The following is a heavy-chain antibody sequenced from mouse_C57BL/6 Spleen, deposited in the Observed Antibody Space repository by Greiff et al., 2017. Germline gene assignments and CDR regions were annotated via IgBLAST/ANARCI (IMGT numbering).Heavy chain of an antibody. J-gene: IGHJ4*01. V-gene: IGHV1-47*01. CDR3: ARGGLLEDYAMDY. CDR2: FHPYNDDT. D-gene: IGHD2-3*01. Sequence: VQLQQSGPELVKPGASVKMSCKASGYTFTTYPIEWMKQNHGKSLEWIGNFHPYNDDTKYNEKFKGKATLTVEKSSSTVYLELSRLTSDDSAVYYCARGGLLEDYAMDYWGQGTSVTVSS. CDR1: GYTFTTYP.